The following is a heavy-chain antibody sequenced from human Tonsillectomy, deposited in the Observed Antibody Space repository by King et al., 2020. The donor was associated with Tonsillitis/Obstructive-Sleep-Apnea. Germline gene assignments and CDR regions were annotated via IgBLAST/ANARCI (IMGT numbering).Heavy chain of an antibody. CDR2: INPSSGVT. J-gene: IGHJ4*02. V-gene: IGHV1-46*01. CDR1: GYTFTKYY. Sequence: VQLVESGAEVKTPGASVRVSCKASGYTFTKYYIHWVRQARGQGLEWMVIINPSSGVTTYVQKFQGRVTMTSDTSANTVYLELSSLRSEDTAVYYCARDDVVGRYIDSWGQGTLVTVSS. D-gene: IGHD1-14*01. CDR3: ARDDVVGRYIDS.